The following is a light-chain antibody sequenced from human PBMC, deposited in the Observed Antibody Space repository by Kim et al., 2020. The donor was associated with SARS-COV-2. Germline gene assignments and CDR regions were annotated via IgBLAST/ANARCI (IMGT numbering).Light chain of an antibody. J-gene: IGLJ1*01. CDR1: SLRSYY. CDR3: NSRDSSGNHLYV. CDR2: GKN. V-gene: IGLV3-19*01. Sequence: SSELTQDPAVSVALGQTVRITCQGDSLRSYYASWYQQKPGQAPVLVIYGKNNRPPGIPDRFSGSSSGNTASLTITGAQAEDEADYYCNSRDSSGNHLYVF.